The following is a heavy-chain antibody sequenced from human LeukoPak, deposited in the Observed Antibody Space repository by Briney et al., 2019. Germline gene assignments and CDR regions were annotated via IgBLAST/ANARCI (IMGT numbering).Heavy chain of an antibody. Sequence: GGSLRLSCAASGFTFSSYSMNWVRQAPGTGLEWVSSISSRSSYIYYADSVKGRFTISRDNAKNSLYLQMNSLRAEDTAVYYCARDGGYRAIDYWGQGTLVTVSS. J-gene: IGHJ4*02. CDR3: ARDGGYRAIDY. D-gene: IGHD5-12*01. CDR2: ISSRSSYI. V-gene: IGHV3-21*01. CDR1: GFTFSSYS.